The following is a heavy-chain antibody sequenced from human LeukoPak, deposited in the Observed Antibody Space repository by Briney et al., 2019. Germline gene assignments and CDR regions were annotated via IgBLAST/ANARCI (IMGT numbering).Heavy chain of an antibody. D-gene: IGHD6-19*01. CDR2: IYYSGST. V-gene: IGHV4-39*01. J-gene: IGHJ5*02. CDR3: ARHGIWASQWLVQGWFDP. Sequence: SETLSLTCTVSGGSISSSSYYWGWIRQPPGKGLEWIGSIYYSGSTYYNPSLKSRVTISVDTSKNQFSLKLSSVTAADTAVYWCARHGIWASQWLVQGWFDPWGQGTLVTVSS. CDR1: GGSISSSSYY.